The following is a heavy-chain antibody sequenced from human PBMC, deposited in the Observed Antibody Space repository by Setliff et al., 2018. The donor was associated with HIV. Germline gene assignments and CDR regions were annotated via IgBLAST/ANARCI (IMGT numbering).Heavy chain of an antibody. CDR1: GGSISSYYW. CDR3: AHSSRRLYYFDY. Sequence: TLSLTCTVSGGSISSYYWSWIRQPPGQALEWLALIYWDDDKRYSPSLKTRLTITRDTSRNQVVLTMTNMDPVDTATYYCAHSSRRLYYFDYWGQGTLVTVSS. CDR2: IYWDDDK. V-gene: IGHV2-5*08. J-gene: IGHJ4*02.